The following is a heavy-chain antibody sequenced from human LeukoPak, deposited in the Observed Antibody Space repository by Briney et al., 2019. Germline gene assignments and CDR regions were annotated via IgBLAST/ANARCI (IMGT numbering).Heavy chain of an antibody. CDR1: GGSINSYY. Sequence: SETLSLTCTVSGGSINSYYWSWIRQPAGKGLEWIGRIYSSGSTGYNPSLKSRVTMSLDTSKNQFSLNLSSVSAADTAVYYCARVDIRTAFFDYWGQGTLVTVSS. V-gene: IGHV4-4*07. CDR3: ARVDIRTAFFDY. J-gene: IGHJ4*02. CDR2: IYSSGST. D-gene: IGHD5-12*01.